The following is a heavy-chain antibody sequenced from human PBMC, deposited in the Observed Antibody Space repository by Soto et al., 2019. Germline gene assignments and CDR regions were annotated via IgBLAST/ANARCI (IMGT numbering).Heavy chain of an antibody. J-gene: IGHJ4*02. Sequence: SETLSLTCTVSGASMSNYYGSWIRQPPGKGLEHIGYAYYSGSTNYSPSLKSRVTISLDTSNNQFSLNLNSVTAADTAIYYCARSGHTFGGVVWGPGILVTVSS. CDR3: ARSGHTFGGVV. D-gene: IGHD3-16*01. CDR1: GASMSNYY. CDR2: AYYSGST. V-gene: IGHV4-59*01.